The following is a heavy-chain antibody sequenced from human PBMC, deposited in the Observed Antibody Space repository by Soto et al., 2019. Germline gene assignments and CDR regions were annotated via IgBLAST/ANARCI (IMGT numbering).Heavy chain of an antibody. D-gene: IGHD2-2*01. CDR3: ARAHCSSTSCLNWFDP. J-gene: IGHJ5*02. Sequence: ASETLSLTCAVPCGSISSGGYSWSLIRQPPGKGLEWIGYIYHSGSTYYNPSLKSRVTISVDRSKNQFSLKLSSVTAADTAVYYCARAHCSSTSCLNWFDPWGQGTLVTVSS. V-gene: IGHV4-30-2*01. CDR2: IYHSGST. CDR1: CGSISSGGYS.